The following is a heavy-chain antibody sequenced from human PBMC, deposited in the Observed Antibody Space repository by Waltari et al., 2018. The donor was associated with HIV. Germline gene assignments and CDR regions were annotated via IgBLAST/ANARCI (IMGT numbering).Heavy chain of an antibody. D-gene: IGHD2-15*01. V-gene: IGHV4-59*01. CDR2: IYYSGST. CDR3: AREKGVYCSGGSCQGWFDP. Sequence: QVQLQESGPGLVKPSETLSLTCTVSGGSISSYYWSWIRQPPGKGLEWIGYIYYSGSTNYNPSLKGRVTISVDTSKNQFSLKLSSVTAADTAVYYCAREKGVYCSGGSCQGWFDPWGQGTLVTVSS. CDR1: GGSISSYY. J-gene: IGHJ5*02.